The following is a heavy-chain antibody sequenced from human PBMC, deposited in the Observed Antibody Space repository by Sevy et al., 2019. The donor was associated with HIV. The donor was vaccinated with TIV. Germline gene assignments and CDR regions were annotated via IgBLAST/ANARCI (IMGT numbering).Heavy chain of an antibody. Sequence: GGYLRLSCAASGFTFSSYAMHWVRQAPGKGLEWVAVISYDGSNKYYADSVKGRFTISRDNSKNTLYLQMNSLRAEDTAVYYCARDEGDYGGNIIDYWGQGTLVTVSS. CDR3: ARDEGDYGGNIIDY. D-gene: IGHD4-17*01. J-gene: IGHJ4*02. V-gene: IGHV3-30-3*01. CDR1: GFTFSSYA. CDR2: ISYDGSNK.